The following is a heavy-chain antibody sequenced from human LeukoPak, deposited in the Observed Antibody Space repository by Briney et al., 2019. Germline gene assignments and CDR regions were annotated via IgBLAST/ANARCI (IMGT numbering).Heavy chain of an antibody. J-gene: IGHJ4*02. CDR1: GFTFCNYW. CDR3: ARGYGEDYCSAVSCRWYDY. CDR2: IKQGGNEK. Sequence: GGSLRLSCAASGFTFCNYWMTWVRRAPGNGLEWVANIKQGGNEKYYVDSVKGRFTISRDNAKNSLHLQMNSLRSEDTAVYYCARGYGEDYCSAVSCRWYDYWGQGTLVTVSS. D-gene: IGHD2-15*01. V-gene: IGHV3-7*04.